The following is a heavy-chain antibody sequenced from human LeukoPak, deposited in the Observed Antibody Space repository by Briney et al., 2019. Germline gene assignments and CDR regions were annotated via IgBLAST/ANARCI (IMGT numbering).Heavy chain of an antibody. J-gene: IGHJ4*02. CDR2: ISAYNGNT. CDR1: GYTFTSYG. V-gene: IGHV1-18*04. D-gene: IGHD3-10*01. Sequence: GASVKVSCKASGYTFTSYGISWVRQAPGQGLEWMGWISAYNGNTNYAQKLQGRVTMTTDTSTSTAYMELRSPRSDDTAVYYCARELLWFGESNFDYWAREPWSPSPQ. CDR3: ARELLWFGESNFDY.